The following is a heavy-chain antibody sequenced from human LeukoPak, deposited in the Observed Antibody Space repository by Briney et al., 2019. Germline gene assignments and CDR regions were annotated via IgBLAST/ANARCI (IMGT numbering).Heavy chain of an antibody. CDR2: IHYSGSI. J-gene: IGHJ6*02. CDR1: GGSISRYY. CDR3: ARHLGGSGSYYNPAYYYYYGMDV. Sequence: SETPSLTCAVSGGSISRYYWSWIRQPPGQGLWWIGYIHYSGSINYTPSLKSRVTVSVDTSKNQFSLKLSSVTAADTAVYYCARHLGGSGSYYNPAYYYYYGMDVWGQGTTVTVSS. D-gene: IGHD3-10*01. V-gene: IGHV4-59*08.